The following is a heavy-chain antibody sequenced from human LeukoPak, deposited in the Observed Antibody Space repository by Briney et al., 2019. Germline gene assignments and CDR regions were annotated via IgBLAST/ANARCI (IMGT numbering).Heavy chain of an antibody. D-gene: IGHD3-16*02. CDR1: GYTFTGYY. V-gene: IGHV1-2*02. J-gene: IGHJ4*02. CDR3: ARELKRDYVWGSYRRFDY. CDR2: INPNSGGT. Sequence: GASVKVSCKASGYTFTGYYMHWVRQAPGQGLEWMGWINPNSGGTNYAQKFQGRVTMTRDTSISTAYMELSRLRSDDTAVYYCARELKRDYVWGSYRRFDYWGQGTLVTVSS.